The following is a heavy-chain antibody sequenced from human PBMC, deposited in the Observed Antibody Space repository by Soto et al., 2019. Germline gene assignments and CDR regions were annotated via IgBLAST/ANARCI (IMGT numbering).Heavy chain of an antibody. V-gene: IGHV1-69*01. CDR3: ARDNSGGTLRFLEWLLLY. CDR2: IIPIFGTA. J-gene: IGHJ4*02. CDR1: GGTFSSYA. D-gene: IGHD3-3*01. Sequence: VQLVQSGAEVKKPGSSVKVSCKASGGTFSSYAISWVRQAPGQGLEWMGGIIPIFGTANYAQKFQGRVTITADESTSTAYMELSSLRSEDTAVYYCARDNSGGTLRFLEWLLLYWGQGTLVTVSS.